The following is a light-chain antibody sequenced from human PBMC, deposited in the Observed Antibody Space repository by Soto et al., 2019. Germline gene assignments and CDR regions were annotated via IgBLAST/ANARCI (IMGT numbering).Light chain of an antibody. V-gene: IGKV1-5*03. J-gene: IGKJ1*01. CDR3: QHYNGYSGA. CDR1: QTISSW. CDR2: KAS. Sequence: DIQMTQSPSTLSGSVGDRVTITCRASQTISSWLAWYQQKPGKAPKLLIYKASTLKSGVPSRFSGSGSGTQFTLTISSLQPDDFATYYCQHYNGYSGACGQGTKVDIK.